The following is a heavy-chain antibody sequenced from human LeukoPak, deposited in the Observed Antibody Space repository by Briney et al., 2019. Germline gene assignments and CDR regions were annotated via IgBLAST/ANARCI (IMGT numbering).Heavy chain of an antibody. Sequence: GGSLRLSCAASGFTFSSYGMHWVRQAPGKGLEWVSGISGTGGSTFYADSVKGRFTISRDNSKNTLYLQMNSLRAEDTAVYYCAKDRLSGSYYSEYWGQGTLVTISS. CDR3: AKDRLSGSYYSEY. CDR1: GFTFSSYG. J-gene: IGHJ4*02. D-gene: IGHD1-26*01. V-gene: IGHV3-23*01. CDR2: ISGTGGST.